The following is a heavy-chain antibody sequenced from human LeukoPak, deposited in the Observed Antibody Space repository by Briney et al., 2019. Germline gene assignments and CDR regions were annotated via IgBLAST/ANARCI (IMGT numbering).Heavy chain of an antibody. CDR1: GFTFSNAW. CDR2: IKSKTDGGTT. V-gene: IGHV3-15*01. D-gene: IGHD3-10*01. Sequence: GGSLRLSCAASGFTFSNAWMSWVRQAPGKGLEWVGRIKSKTDGGTTDYAAPVKGRFTISRDDSKNTLYLQMNSLETEDTAVYYCTTVITMVREGYMDVWGKGTTVTVSS. CDR3: TTVITMVREGYMDV. J-gene: IGHJ6*03.